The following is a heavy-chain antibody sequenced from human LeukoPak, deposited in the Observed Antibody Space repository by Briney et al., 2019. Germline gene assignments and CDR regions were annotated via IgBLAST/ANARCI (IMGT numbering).Heavy chain of an antibody. CDR3: ARAPDYDLWSGYSQTHFDY. CDR2: INPSGGST. J-gene: IGHJ4*02. CDR1: GYTFTSYY. D-gene: IGHD3-3*01. V-gene: IGHV1-46*03. Sequence: ASVKVSCKASGYTFTSYYMHWVRQAPGQGLEWIGIINPSGGSTSYAQKFQGRVTMTRDTSTSTVYMELSSLRSEDTAVYYCARAPDYDLWSGYSQTHFDYWGQGTLVTVSS.